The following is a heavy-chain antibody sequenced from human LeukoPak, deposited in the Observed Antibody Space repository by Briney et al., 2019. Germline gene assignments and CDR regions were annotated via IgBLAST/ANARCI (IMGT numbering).Heavy chain of an antibody. V-gene: IGHV4-39*07. J-gene: IGHJ4*02. D-gene: IGHD3-9*01. Sequence: SETLSLTCSVSGASISTSSFYWGWIRQPPGKGLQWIGSFYYGASTYYNPSLKSRVTISVDTSKNQFSLKLSSVTAADTAVYYCARGPLLLRYFDWLSTYFDYWGQGTLVTVSS. CDR3: ARGPLLLRYFDWLSTYFDY. CDR2: FYYGAST. CDR1: GASISTSSFY.